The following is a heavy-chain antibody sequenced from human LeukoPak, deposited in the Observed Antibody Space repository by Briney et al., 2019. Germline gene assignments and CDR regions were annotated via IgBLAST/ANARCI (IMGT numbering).Heavy chain of an antibody. V-gene: IGHV1-3*01. Sequence: ASVTVSCKASGYTFTGYYMHWVRQAPGQGLEWMGWINAGNGNTKYSQKFQGRVTITRDTSASTAYMELSSLRSEDTAVYYCARSAVAARPRYFDYWGQGTLVTVSS. CDR1: GYTFTGYY. D-gene: IGHD6-6*01. J-gene: IGHJ4*02. CDR3: ARSAVAARPRYFDY. CDR2: INAGNGNT.